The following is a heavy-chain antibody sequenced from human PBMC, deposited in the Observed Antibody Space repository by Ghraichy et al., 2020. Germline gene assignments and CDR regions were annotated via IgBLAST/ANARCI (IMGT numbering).Heavy chain of an antibody. CDR2: ISSSSSDI. D-gene: IGHD2-15*01. CDR3: ARPAEYCSGTTCHYYYYMDV. Sequence: GGSLRLSCEASGFPFSTYSMNWVRQSPGKGLEWVAYISSSSSDIFYADSVKGRFTVSRDNAKNSLDLQLSSLRDDDTAVYYCARPAEYCSGTTCHYYYYMDVWGKGTTVTVSS. CDR1: GFPFSTYS. J-gene: IGHJ6*03. V-gene: IGHV3-48*02.